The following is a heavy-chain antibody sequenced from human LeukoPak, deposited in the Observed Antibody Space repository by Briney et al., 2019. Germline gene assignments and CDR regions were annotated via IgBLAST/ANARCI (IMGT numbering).Heavy chain of an antibody. Sequence: SETLSLTCTVSGGSITSYYRSWIRQSPGKGLEWIGFMYYSGTTNYNPSLKSRVTVSLGMSKNQFSLKLSSVTAADAAVYYCARLPMAVTPHVDYWGQGTLVTVSS. V-gene: IGHV4-59*01. CDR1: GGSITSYY. D-gene: IGHD2-21*02. J-gene: IGHJ4*02. CDR2: MYYSGTT. CDR3: ARLPMAVTPHVDY.